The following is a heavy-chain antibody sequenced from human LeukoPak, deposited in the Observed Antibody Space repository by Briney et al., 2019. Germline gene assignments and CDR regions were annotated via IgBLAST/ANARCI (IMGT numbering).Heavy chain of an antibody. J-gene: IGHJ4*02. CDR3: ARGISGYDYYYFDY. CDR1: GGSFSGYY. Sequence: SETLSLTCAVYGGSFSGYYWSWIRQPPGKGLEWIGEINHSGSTNYNPSLKCRVTISVDTSKNQFSLKLSSVTAADTAVYYCARGISGYDYYYFDYWGQGTLVTVSS. V-gene: IGHV4-34*01. CDR2: INHSGST. D-gene: IGHD5-12*01.